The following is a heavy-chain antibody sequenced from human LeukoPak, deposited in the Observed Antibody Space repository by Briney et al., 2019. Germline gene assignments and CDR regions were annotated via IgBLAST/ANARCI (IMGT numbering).Heavy chain of an antibody. D-gene: IGHD3-16*02. V-gene: IGHV1-46*01. CDR3: ARGPSYDYVWGSYRNWGDYYYGMDV. CDR1: GYTFTSYY. CDR2: INPSGGST. Sequence: ASVKVSCKASGYTFTSYYMHWVRQAPGQGLEWMGIINPSGGSTSYAQKFQGRVTMTRDTSTRTVYMELSSLRSEDTAVYYCARGPSYDYVWGSYRNWGDYYYGMDVWGKGTTVTVSS. J-gene: IGHJ6*04.